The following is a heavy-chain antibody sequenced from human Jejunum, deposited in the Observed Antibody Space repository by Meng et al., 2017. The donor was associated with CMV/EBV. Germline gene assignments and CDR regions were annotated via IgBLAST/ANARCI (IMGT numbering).Heavy chain of an antibody. D-gene: IGHD2-2*01. J-gene: IGHJ6*02. Sequence: SGGYYWSWVRQHPGKGLEWIGYTSRRGGTYYNPSLKSRVTISVDTSKNQFSLKLSSVTAADTAVYYCARDLEGSSSTYYYGMDVWGQGTTVTVSS. CDR1: SGGYY. CDR2: TSRRGGT. CDR3: ARDLEGSSSTYYYGMDV. V-gene: IGHV4-31*02.